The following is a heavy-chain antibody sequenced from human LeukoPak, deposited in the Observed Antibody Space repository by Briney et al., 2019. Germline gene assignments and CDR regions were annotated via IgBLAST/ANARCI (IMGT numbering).Heavy chain of an antibody. V-gene: IGHV3-23*01. J-gene: IGHJ4*02. CDR3: AKDSTPTGGVW. CDR2: ISGSGGST. CDR1: GSTFSSYA. Sequence: PGGSLRLFCAASGSTFSSYAMGWVRQAPGKGLEWVSAISGSGGSTYYADSVKGRFTISRDNSKNTLYLQMNSLRAEDTAVYYCAKDSTPTGGVWWGQGTLVTVSS. D-gene: IGHD3-16*01.